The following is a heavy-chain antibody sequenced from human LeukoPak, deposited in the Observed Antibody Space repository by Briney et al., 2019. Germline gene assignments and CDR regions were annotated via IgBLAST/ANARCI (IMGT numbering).Heavy chain of an antibody. Sequence: GGSLRLSCAASGFTFSSYAMSWVRQAPGKGLEWVSAISGSGGSTYYADSVKGRFTISRDNTKNTLYLQMNSLRAEDTAVYYCAKDRRGYGYPAGWGQGTLVTVSS. D-gene: IGHD5-18*01. CDR1: GFTFSSYA. CDR3: AKDRRGYGYPAG. CDR2: ISGSGGST. J-gene: IGHJ4*02. V-gene: IGHV3-23*01.